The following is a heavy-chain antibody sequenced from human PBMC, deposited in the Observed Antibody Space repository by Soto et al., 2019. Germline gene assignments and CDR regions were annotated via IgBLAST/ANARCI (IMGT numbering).Heavy chain of an antibody. V-gene: IGHV1-3*01. CDR1: GYTFTSYA. D-gene: IGHD3-9*01. J-gene: IGHJ4*02. CDR3: ARTSATGYYTGDY. CDR2: INAGNGNT. Sequence: GASVKVSCKASGYTFTSYAMHWVRQAPGQRLEWRGWINAGNGNTKYSQKFQGRVTITRDTSASTAYMELSSLRSEDTAVYYCARTSATGYYTGDYCGQGTLVTVSS.